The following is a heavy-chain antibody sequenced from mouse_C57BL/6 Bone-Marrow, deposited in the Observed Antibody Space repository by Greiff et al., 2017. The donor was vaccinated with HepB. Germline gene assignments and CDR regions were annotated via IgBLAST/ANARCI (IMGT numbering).Heavy chain of an antibody. V-gene: IGHV1-82*01. Sequence: VKLVESGPELVKPGASVKISCKASGYAFSSSWMNWVKQRPGKGLEWIGRIYPGDGDTNYNGKFKGKATLTADKSSSTAYMQLSSLTSEDSAVYFCARGAQAKDYFDYWGQGTTLTVSS. J-gene: IGHJ2*01. CDR1: GYAFSSSW. CDR3: ARGAQAKDYFDY. D-gene: IGHD3-2*02. CDR2: IYPGDGDT.